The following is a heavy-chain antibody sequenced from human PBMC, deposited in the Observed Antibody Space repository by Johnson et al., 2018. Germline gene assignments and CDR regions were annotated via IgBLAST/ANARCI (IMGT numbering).Heavy chain of an antibody. CDR2: IWYDGSNK. CDR1: GFTFSSYG. V-gene: IGHV3-33*06. J-gene: IGHJ6*02. Sequence: QVQLVESGGGVVQPGRSLRLSCAASGFTFSSYGMHWVRQAPGKGLEWVAVIWYDGSNKYYADSVKGRFTISRDNSKNTLYLQMNSLRAGDTAVYYCAKALWFGELYNDYYYYYGMDVWGQGTTVTVSS. CDR3: AKALWFGELYNDYYYYYGMDV. D-gene: IGHD3-10*01.